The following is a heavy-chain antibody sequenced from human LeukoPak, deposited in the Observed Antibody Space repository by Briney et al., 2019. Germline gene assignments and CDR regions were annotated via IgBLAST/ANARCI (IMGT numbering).Heavy chain of an antibody. D-gene: IGHD6-19*01. CDR2: ISFDGSIE. CDR3: AKDSDIAVAGSDDALDV. J-gene: IGHJ3*01. V-gene: IGHV3-30*18. Sequence: GKSLRLSCAASGFTFSSYGMHWVRQTPGKGLEWVALISFDGSIEYYADSVKGRFTISRDISKNTLFLQMNSLRPEDTAVYYCAKDSDIAVAGSDDALDVWGQGTMVTVS. CDR1: GFTFSSYG.